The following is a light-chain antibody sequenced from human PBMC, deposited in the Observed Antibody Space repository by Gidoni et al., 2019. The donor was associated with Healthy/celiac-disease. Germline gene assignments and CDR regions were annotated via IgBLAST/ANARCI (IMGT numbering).Light chain of an antibody. CDR2: DAS. Sequence: EIVLTQSPATLSLSPGERATLSCRASQSVSSYLAWYQQKPGQAPRLLISDASNRTTGIPARFSGSGSGTDFTLTISSLEPEDFAVYYCQQRSNGGLTFGGGTKVEIK. CDR1: QSVSSY. CDR3: QQRSNGGLT. J-gene: IGKJ4*01. V-gene: IGKV3-11*01.